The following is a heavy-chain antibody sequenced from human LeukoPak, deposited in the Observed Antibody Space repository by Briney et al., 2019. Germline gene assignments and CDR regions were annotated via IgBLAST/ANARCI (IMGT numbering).Heavy chain of an antibody. D-gene: IGHD6-13*01. V-gene: IGHV4-61*10. Sequence: SETLSLTCTVSGGSISSGNYYWSWIRQPAGKGLEWIGYIYYSGSANYHPSLKSRVTISVDTSKNRFSLRLSSVTAADTAVYYCARVTGYMVEDYFDYWGQGTLVTVSS. J-gene: IGHJ4*02. CDR3: ARVTGYMVEDYFDY. CDR2: IYYSGSA. CDR1: GGSISSGNYY.